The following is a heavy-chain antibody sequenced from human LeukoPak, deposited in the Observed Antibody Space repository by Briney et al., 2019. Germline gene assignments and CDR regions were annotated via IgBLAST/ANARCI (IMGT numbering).Heavy chain of an antibody. CDR2: ISSSSSYI. CDR1: GFTFSSYS. V-gene: IGHV3-21*01. Sequence: GGSLRLSCAASGFTFSSYSMNWVRQAPGKGLEWVSSISSSSSYIYYANSVKGRFTISRDNAKNSLYLQMNSLRAEDTAVYYCASNSNYYDSSGYYYGDWGQGTLATVSS. D-gene: IGHD3-22*01. J-gene: IGHJ4*02. CDR3: ASNSNYYDSSGYYYGD.